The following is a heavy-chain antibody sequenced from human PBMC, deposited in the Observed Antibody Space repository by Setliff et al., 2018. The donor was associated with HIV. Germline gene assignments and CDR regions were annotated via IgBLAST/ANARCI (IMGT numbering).Heavy chain of an antibody. Sequence: ASVKVSCKASSYTFSSYGISWVRQAPGQRLEWMGWISVDNGNTNYAQKFQGRVTMTTDTSTSTAYMELSSLRSEDTAVYYCASHPEGSSWSFDYWGQGTLVTVSS. J-gene: IGHJ4*02. V-gene: IGHV1-18*01. CDR1: SYTFSSYG. CDR2: ISVDNGNT. CDR3: ASHPEGSSWSFDY. D-gene: IGHD6-13*01.